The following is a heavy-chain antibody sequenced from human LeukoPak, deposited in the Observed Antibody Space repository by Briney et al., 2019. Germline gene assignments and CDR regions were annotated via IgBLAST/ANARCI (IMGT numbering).Heavy chain of an antibody. V-gene: IGHV3-66*02. Sequence: GGSLRLSCAASGFTVSSNYMSWVRQAPGKGLEWVSVIYSGGSTYYADSVKGRFTISRDNSKNTLYLQMNSLRAEDTAVYYCARNNVLLWVGELSDYNWFDPWGQGTLVTVSS. D-gene: IGHD3-10*01. J-gene: IGHJ5*02. CDR2: IYSGGST. CDR1: GFTVSSNY. CDR3: ARNNVLLWVGELSDYNWFDP.